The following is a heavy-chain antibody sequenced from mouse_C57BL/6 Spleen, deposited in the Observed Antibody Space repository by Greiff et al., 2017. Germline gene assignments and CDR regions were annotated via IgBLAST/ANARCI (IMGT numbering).Heavy chain of an antibody. CDR1: GYTFTSYW. CDR3: ARVDSSGPFDY. D-gene: IGHD3-2*02. J-gene: IGHJ2*01. V-gene: IGHV1-69*01. Sequence: VQLQQPGAELVMPGASVKLSCKASGYTFTSYWMHWVKQRPGQGLEWIGEIDPSDSYTNYNQKFKGKSTLTVDKSSSTAYMQLSSLTSEDSAVYYCARVDSSGPFDYWGQGTTLTVSS. CDR2: IDPSDSYT.